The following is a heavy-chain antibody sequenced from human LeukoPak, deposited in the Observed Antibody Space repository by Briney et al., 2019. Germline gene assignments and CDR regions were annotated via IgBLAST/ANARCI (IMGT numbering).Heavy chain of an antibody. D-gene: IGHD2-2*02. CDR1: GFTFDDYA. CDR2: ISWNSGSI. CDR3: AKGVSGSTSCYTFSDY. J-gene: IGHJ4*02. Sequence: PGRSLRLSCAASGFTFDDYAMHWVRQAPGKGLEGVSGISWNSGSIGYADSVKGRFTISRDNAKNSLYLQMNSLRAEDTALYYCAKGVSGSTSCYTFSDYRGQGTLVTVSS. V-gene: IGHV3-9*01.